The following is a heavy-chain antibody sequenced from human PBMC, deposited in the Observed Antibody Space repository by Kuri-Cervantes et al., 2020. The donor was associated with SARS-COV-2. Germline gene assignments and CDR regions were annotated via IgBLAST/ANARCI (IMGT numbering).Heavy chain of an antibody. V-gene: IGHV4-59*05. D-gene: IGHD3-3*01. CDR3: ARLIVSVTIFGVVNPWGPGDY. Sequence: SETLSLTCTVSGGSISSYYWSWIRQPAGKGLEWIGSIYYSGSTYYNPSLKSRVTISVDTSKNQFSLKLSSVTAADTAVYYCARLIVSVTIFGVVNPWGPGDYWGQGTLVTVSS. CDR1: GGSISSYY. J-gene: IGHJ4*02. CDR2: IYYSGST.